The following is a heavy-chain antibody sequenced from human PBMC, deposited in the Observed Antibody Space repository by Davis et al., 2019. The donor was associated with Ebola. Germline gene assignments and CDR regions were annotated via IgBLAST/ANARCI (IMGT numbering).Heavy chain of an antibody. D-gene: IGHD2-21*01. Sequence: PGGSLRLSCAASGFTFSNFHIHWVRQTPGKGLVWVARIDPDGTGTNYADSVKGRFTISRDNAKNTLSLQMNSLRVEDTAVYYCVRDSGDYSHDYWGQGTLVTVSS. CDR3: VRDSGDYSHDY. J-gene: IGHJ4*03. CDR2: IDPDGTGT. CDR1: GFTFSNFH. V-gene: IGHV3-74*01.